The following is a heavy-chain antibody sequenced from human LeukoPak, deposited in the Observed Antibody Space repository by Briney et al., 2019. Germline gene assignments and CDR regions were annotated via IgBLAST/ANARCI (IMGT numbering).Heavy chain of an antibody. CDR2: IYYSGTT. J-gene: IGHJ6*03. Sequence: SETLSLTCTVSGGSISSSHYYWGWIRQSPGKVLEWIGSIYYSGTTYYNPSLESRVTISDDTSKNRFSLMLTSLTAADTAVYYCARQSSDYYYYYIDVWGEGTTVIVSS. CDR1: GGSISSSHYY. CDR3: ARQSSDYYYYYIDV. V-gene: IGHV4-39*01.